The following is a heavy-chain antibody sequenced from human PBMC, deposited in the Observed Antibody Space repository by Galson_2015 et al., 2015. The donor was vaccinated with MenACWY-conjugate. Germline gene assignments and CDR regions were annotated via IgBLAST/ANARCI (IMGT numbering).Heavy chain of an antibody. CDR1: GFTFSTYG. CDR3: AKDWSVPYSTISYYFYMDV. CDR2: ISYDGSNE. V-gene: IGHV3-30*18. J-gene: IGHJ6*03. D-gene: IGHD6-13*01. Sequence: SLRLSCATSGFTFSTYGMHWVRHAPGKGLEWMAVISYDGSNESYADSVKGRFTISRDNSKNTLYLQMNSLRADDTAVYYCAKDWSVPYSTISYYFYMDVWGKGTTVTVSS.